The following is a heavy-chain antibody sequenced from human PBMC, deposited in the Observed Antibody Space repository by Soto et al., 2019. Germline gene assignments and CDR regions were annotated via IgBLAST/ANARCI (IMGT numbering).Heavy chain of an antibody. J-gene: IGHJ6*02. V-gene: IGHV4-61*01. CDR3: ARALAVEYSSTMNYYYYYGMDV. D-gene: IGHD6-6*01. CDR2: IYYSGST. CDR1: GGSVSSCRYY. Sequence: SEPLSLTCTVAGGSVSSCRYYWSWIRRPPGKGLEWIGYIYYSGSTNYNPSLKSRVTISVDTSKNQFSLKLSSVTAADTAVYYCARALAVEYSSTMNYYYYYGMDVWGQGTTVTVSS.